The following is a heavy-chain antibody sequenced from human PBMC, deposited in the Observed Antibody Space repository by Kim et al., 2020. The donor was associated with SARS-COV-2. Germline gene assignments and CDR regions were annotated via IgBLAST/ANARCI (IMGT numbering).Heavy chain of an antibody. CDR2: INPNSGVT. D-gene: IGHD3-22*01. J-gene: IGHJ6*02. V-gene: IGHV1-2*02. CDR3: ARELSADGSGSCCHYFYSMVG. Sequence: ASVKVSCKPSGYTFTGYYLHWVRQAPGQGLEWLGWINPNSGVTNYAQKFQGRVTMTRDTSISTAYMELSSLRSDDTAVYFCARELSADGSGSCCHYFYSMVGWGQGTTVAVSS. CDR1: GYTFTGYY.